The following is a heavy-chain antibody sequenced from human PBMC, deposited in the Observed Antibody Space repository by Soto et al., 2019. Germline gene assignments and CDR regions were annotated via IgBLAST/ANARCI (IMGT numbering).Heavy chain of an antibody. CDR1: GYTFTSYG. D-gene: IGHD2-2*03. V-gene: IGHV1-18*01. Sequence: ASVKVSCKASGYTFTSYGISWVRQAPGQGLEWMGWISAYNGNTNYAQKLQGRVTMATDTSTSTAYMELRSLRSDDTAVYYCASVTWMVDAFDIWGQGTMVTVSS. CDR3: ASVTWMVDAFDI. J-gene: IGHJ3*02. CDR2: ISAYNGNT.